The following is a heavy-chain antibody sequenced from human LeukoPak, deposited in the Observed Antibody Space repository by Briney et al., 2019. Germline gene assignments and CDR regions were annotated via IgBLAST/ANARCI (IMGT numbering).Heavy chain of an antibody. CDR3: ARPYREYCSGGSCHFDY. CDR2: LYPEDSDN. V-gene: IGHV5-51*01. D-gene: IGHD2-15*01. J-gene: IGHJ4*02. Sequence: GEAPKTSRNGSGYSLNSYWLGLVRQMPGKGLELVGILYPEDSDNIYRRSFQGQVTISADKSISTAYLQWSSRNASDTAMYYCARPYREYCSGGSCHFDYWGQGTLVTVSS. CDR1: GYSLNSYW.